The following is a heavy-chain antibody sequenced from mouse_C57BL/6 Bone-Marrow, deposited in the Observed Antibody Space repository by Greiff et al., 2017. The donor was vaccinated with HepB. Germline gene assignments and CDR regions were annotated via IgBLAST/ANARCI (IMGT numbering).Heavy chain of an antibody. J-gene: IGHJ1*03. CDR1: EYEFPSHD. CDR2: INSDGGST. D-gene: IGHD1-1*01. Sequence: DVKLVESGGGLVQPGESLKLSCESNEYEFPSHDMSWVRKTPEKRLEWVAAINSDGGSTYYPDTMERRFIISRDNTKKTLYLQMSSLRSEDTALYYCGRIALRGDFDVWGTGTTVTVSS. CDR3: GRIALRGDFDV. V-gene: IGHV5-2*01.